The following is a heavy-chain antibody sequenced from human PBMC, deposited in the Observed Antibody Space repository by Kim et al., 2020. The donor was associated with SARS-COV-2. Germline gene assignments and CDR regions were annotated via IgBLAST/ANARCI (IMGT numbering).Heavy chain of an antibody. D-gene: IGHD2-21*02. V-gene: IGHV3-30*04. J-gene: IGHJ5*02. CDR1: GFTFSSYA. CDR3: ARSQIVVVTAIPYNLFDP. CDR2: ISYDGSNK. Sequence: GGSLRLSCAASGFTFSSYAMHWVRQAPGKGLEWVAVISYDGSNKYYADSVKGRFTISRDNSKNTLYLQMNSLRAEDTAVYYCARSQIVVVTAIPYNLFDP.